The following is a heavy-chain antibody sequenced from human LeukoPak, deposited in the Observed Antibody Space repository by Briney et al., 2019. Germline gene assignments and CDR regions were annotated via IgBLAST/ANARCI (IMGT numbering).Heavy chain of an antibody. Sequence: SETLSLTCAVYGGSFSGYYWSWIRQPPGKGLEWIREINHSGSTNYNPSLKSRVTISVDTSKNQFSLKLSSVTAADTAVYYCARGPSNYYGSGSYYNRREYFQHWGQGTLVTVSS. J-gene: IGHJ1*01. V-gene: IGHV4-34*01. D-gene: IGHD3-10*01. CDR1: GGSFSGYY. CDR3: ARGPSNYYGSGSYYNRREYFQH. CDR2: INHSGST.